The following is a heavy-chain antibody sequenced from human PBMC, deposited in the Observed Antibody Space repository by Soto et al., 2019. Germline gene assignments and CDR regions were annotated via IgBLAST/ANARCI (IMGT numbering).Heavy chain of an antibody. Sequence: TGGSLRLSCAASGFSFGGYGMSWVRQAPGKGLEWVSALSGSGSTTYYADSVRGRFIISRDNSRDTLYLQMNSLRAEDTAVYYCARDSPMVRGVIPYYYYYGMDVWGQGTTVTVSS. CDR1: GFSFGGYG. V-gene: IGHV3-23*01. CDR3: ARDSPMVRGVIPYYYYYGMDV. D-gene: IGHD3-10*01. J-gene: IGHJ6*02. CDR2: LSGSGSTT.